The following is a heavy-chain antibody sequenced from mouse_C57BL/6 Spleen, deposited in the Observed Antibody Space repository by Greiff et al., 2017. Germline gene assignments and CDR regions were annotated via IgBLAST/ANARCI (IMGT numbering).Heavy chain of an antibody. CDR3: ARRNTVVHFDD. J-gene: IGHJ2*01. Sequence: EVMLQQSGPELVKPGASVKISCKASGYTFTDYYMNWVKQSHGKSLEWIGDINPSNGGTSYNLTFKGKATLTVDKSSSTAYMDLRSLTSEDSAVYYCARRNTVVHFDDWGQGTTLTGSS. D-gene: IGHD1-1*01. V-gene: IGHV1-26*01. CDR2: INPSNGGT. CDR1: GYTFTDYY.